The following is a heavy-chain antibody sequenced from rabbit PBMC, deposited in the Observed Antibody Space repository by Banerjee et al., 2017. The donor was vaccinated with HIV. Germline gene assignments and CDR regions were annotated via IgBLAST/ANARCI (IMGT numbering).Heavy chain of an antibody. CDR3: ARGYYTYGYTTYWSL. J-gene: IGHJ3*01. CDR1: GFSFSSTYY. CDR2: IYPGSSGST. V-gene: IGHV1S40*01. Sequence: QSLEESGGDLVKLGASLTLTCTASGFSFSSTYYMCWVRQAPGKGLEWIACIYPGSSGSTYYASWAKGRFTISKTSSTTVTLQMTSLTAADTATYFCARGYYTYGYTTYWSLWGQGTLVTVS. D-gene: IGHD6-1*01.